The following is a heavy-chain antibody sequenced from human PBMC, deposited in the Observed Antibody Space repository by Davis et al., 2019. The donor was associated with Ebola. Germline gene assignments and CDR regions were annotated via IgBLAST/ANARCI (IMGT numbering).Heavy chain of an antibody. CDR2: ISGSGGST. CDR1: GFTFSSYA. J-gene: IGHJ4*02. Sequence: GESLKISCAASGFTFSSYAMNWVRQAPGKGLEWVSAISGSGGSTYYADSVKGRFTISRDNSKNTLYLQMNSLRAEDTAVYYCARVARRFGDPDYWGQGTLVTVSS. V-gene: IGHV3-23*01. D-gene: IGHD3-10*01. CDR3: ARVARRFGDPDY.